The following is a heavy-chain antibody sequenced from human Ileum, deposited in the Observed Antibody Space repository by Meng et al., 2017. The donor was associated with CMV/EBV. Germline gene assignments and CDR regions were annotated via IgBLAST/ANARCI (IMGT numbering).Heavy chain of an antibody. J-gene: IGHJ4*02. D-gene: IGHD4-11*01. V-gene: IGHV1-2*02. Sequence: KATGYTFTGYYMHWVRQAPGQELEWMGWINPNSGGTNYAQKFQGRVTMTRDTSISTAYMELSRLKSDDTAVYYCARDHATVTPFDYWGQGTLVTVSS. CDR1: GYTFTGYY. CDR2: INPNSGGT. CDR3: ARDHATVTPFDY.